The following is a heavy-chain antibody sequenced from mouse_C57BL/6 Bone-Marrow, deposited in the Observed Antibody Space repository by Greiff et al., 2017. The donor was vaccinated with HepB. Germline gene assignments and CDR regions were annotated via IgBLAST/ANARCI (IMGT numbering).Heavy chain of an antibody. CDR2: INPNNGGT. Sequence: VQLQQSGPELVKPGASVKISCKASGYTFTDYYMNWVKQSHGKSLEWIGDINPNNGGTSYNQKFKGKATLTVDKSSSTAYMELRSLTSEDSAVYYCARLGEIYYGSSLAYWGQGTLVTVSA. V-gene: IGHV1-26*01. J-gene: IGHJ3*01. CDR3: ARLGEIYYGSSLAY. D-gene: IGHD1-1*01. CDR1: GYTFTDYY.